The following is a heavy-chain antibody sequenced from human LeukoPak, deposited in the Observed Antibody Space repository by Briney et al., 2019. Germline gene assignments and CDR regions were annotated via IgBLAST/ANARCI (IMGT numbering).Heavy chain of an antibody. V-gene: IGHV3-30*02. J-gene: IGHJ4*02. Sequence: GGSLRLSCAASGFTFSSYGMHWVRQAPGRGLEWVAFIRYDGSNKYYADSVKGRFTTSRDNSKNTLYLQMNSLRAEDTAVYYCAKDVEQQLVIDYWGQGTLVTVSS. CDR3: AKDVEQQLVIDY. D-gene: IGHD6-13*01. CDR2: IRYDGSNK. CDR1: GFTFSSYG.